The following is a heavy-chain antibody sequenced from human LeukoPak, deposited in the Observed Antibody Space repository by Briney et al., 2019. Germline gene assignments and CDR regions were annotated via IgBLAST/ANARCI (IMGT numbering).Heavy chain of an antibody. Sequence: PGGSLRLSCAASGFTFSSYAMSWVRQAPGKGLEWVSAISGSGGSTYYADSVKGRFTISRDKSKNTLHLQMNSLRAEDTAVYYCAKDQRYSSSPYYYYGMDVWGQGTTVTVSS. D-gene: IGHD6-6*01. CDR1: GFTFSSYA. V-gene: IGHV3-23*01. CDR3: AKDQRYSSSPYYYYGMDV. CDR2: ISGSGGST. J-gene: IGHJ6*02.